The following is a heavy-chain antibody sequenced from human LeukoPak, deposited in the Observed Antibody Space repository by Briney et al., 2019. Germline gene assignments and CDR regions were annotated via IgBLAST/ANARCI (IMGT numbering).Heavy chain of an antibody. J-gene: IGHJ4*02. Sequence: GGSLRLSCAASGFTFSSYSMNWVRQAPGKGLEWVSYISSSSSTIYYADSVKGRFTISRDNAKNSLYLQMNSLRAEDTAVYYCASARASGSYRDWGQGTLVTVSS. D-gene: IGHD1-26*01. V-gene: IGHV3-48*01. CDR1: GFTFSSYS. CDR2: ISSSSSTI. CDR3: ASARASGSYRD.